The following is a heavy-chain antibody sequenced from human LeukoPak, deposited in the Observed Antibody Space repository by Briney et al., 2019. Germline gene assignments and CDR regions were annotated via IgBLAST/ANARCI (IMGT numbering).Heavy chain of an antibody. CDR3: AKGNRGSGSYLGYFDY. Sequence: GGTLRLSCAASGFTFSSYGMSWVRQAPGKGLEWVSAISGSGGSTYYADSVKGRFTISRGNSKNTLYLQMNSLRAEDTAVYYCAKGNRGSGSYLGYFDYWGQGTLVTVSS. V-gene: IGHV3-23*01. J-gene: IGHJ4*02. CDR2: ISGSGGST. CDR1: GFTFSSYG. D-gene: IGHD1-26*01.